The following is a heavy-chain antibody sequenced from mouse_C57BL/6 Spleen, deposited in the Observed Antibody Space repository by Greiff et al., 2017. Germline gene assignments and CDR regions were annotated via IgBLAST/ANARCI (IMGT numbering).Heavy chain of an antibody. D-gene: IGHD1-1*01. CDR3: ARSYYYGSSYKDFDY. V-gene: IGHV1-82*01. CDR1: GYAFSSSW. J-gene: IGHJ2*01. CDR2: IYPGDGDT. Sequence: VQLQQSGPELVKPGASVKISCKASGYAFSSSWMNWVKQRPGKGLEWIGRIYPGDGDTNYNGKFKGKATLTADKSSSTAYMQLSSLTSEDSAVYFCARSYYYGSSYKDFDYWGQGTTLTVSS.